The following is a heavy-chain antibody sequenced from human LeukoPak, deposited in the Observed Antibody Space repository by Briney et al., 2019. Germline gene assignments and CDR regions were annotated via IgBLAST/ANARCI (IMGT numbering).Heavy chain of an antibody. CDR2: IGPTGSDR. V-gene: IGHV3-21*06. CDR1: GLTFSTSG. J-gene: IGHJ4*02. Sequence: GGSLRLSCTASGLTFSTSGFNWVRQAPGKGLEWVASIGPTGSDRYHADSIKGRFTISRDNANNFLYLQMNSLRAVDTAVYYCAAETNGRHYDYWGQGTLLTVSS. CDR3: AAETNGRHYDY. D-gene: IGHD1-14*01.